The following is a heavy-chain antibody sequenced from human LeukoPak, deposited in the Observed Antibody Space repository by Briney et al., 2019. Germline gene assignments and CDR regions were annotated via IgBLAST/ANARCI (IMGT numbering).Heavy chain of an antibody. CDR2: IYYSGST. J-gene: IGHJ4*02. D-gene: IGHD6-19*01. CDR1: GGPISSYY. Sequence: PSETLSLTCTVSGGPISSYYWSWIRQPPGKGLEWIGYIYYSGSTNYNPSLKSRVTISVDTSKNQFSLKLSSVTAADTAVYYCARGPVAVAGHEGPFDYWGQGTLVTVSS. V-gene: IGHV4-59*01. CDR3: ARGPVAVAGHEGPFDY.